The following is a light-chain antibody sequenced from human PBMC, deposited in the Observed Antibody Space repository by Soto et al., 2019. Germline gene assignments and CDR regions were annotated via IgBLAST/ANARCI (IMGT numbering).Light chain of an antibody. CDR3: QQYSESPLT. V-gene: IGKV3-20*01. CDR2: GAS. J-gene: IGKJ1*01. CDR1: QSVANNY. Sequence: EIVLTHSPGTLSLSSGERATLSCRASQSVANNYLAWYQQKPGQAPRLVIYGASSRATGIPDRFSASGSGTDFTLTINRLEPEDFAVYYCQQYSESPLTFGQGTKVEIK.